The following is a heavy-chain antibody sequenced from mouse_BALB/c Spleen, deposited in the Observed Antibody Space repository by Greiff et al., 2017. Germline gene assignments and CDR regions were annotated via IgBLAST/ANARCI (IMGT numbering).Heavy chain of an antibody. CDR1: GFNIKDYY. CDR3: ASYGVYYAMDY. J-gene: IGHJ4*01. V-gene: IGHV14-1*02. D-gene: IGHD1-1*02. CDR2: IDPENGNT. Sequence: EVQVVESGAELVRPGALVKLSCKASGFNIKDYYMHWVKQRPEQGLEWIGWIDPENGNTIYDPKFQGKASITADTSSNTAYLQLSSLTSEDTAVYYCASYGVYYAMDYWGQGTSVTVSS.